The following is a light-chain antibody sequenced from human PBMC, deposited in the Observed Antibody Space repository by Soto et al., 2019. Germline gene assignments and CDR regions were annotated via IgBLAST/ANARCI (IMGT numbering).Light chain of an antibody. V-gene: IGLV2-23*02. CDR2: EVS. Sequence: QSVLTQPASVSGSPGQSITISCTGTSSDVGSYNLVSWYQQHPGKAPKLMIYEVSKRPSGVSNRFSGSKSGNTASLTIPGLQAEDEADYYCCSYAGSSTSPYVFGTGTKVTV. CDR1: SSDVGSYNL. J-gene: IGLJ1*01. CDR3: CSYAGSSTSPYV.